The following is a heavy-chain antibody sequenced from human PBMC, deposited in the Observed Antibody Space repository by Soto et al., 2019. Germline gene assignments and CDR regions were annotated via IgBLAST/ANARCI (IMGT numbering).Heavy chain of an antibody. CDR2: ISSSSSTI. V-gene: IGHV3-48*02. D-gene: IGHD3-10*01. CDR3: ARDHSKFGY. J-gene: IGHJ4*02. Sequence: GGSLRLSCAASGFTFSSYSMNWVRQAPGKGREWVSYISSSSSTIYYADSGKGRFTISRDKAKNSLYLQMKSLRDEDTAVYYCARDHSKFGYWGQGTLVTVSS. CDR1: GFTFSSYS.